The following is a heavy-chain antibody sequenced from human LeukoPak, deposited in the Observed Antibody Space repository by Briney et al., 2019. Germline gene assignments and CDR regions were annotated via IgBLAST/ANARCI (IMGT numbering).Heavy chain of an antibody. V-gene: IGHV1-69*06. CDR1: GGTFSSYA. Sequence: ASVKVSCKASGGTFSSYAISWVRQAPGQGLEWMGGIIPIFGTANYAQKFQGRVTITADKSTSTAYMELSSLRSEDTAVYYCARGGWLRFSFHMDVWGKGTTVTVSS. CDR2: IIPIFGTA. D-gene: IGHD5-12*01. CDR3: ARGGWLRFSFHMDV. J-gene: IGHJ6*03.